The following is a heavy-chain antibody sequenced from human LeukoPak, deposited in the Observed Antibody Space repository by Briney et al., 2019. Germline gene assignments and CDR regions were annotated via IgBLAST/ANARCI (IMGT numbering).Heavy chain of an antibody. CDR1: GFTFSSYP. J-gene: IGHJ4*02. V-gene: IGHV3-23*01. CDR3: AKYSRPSSRVFDY. Sequence: GGSLRLSCAGSGFTFSSYPMTWVRQAPGKGLYWVSTIDTSGSTDYADSVKGRFTISRDNSKNTLYLQMNSLRAEDTAVYFCAKYSRPSSRVFDYWGQGTLATVSP. D-gene: IGHD6-13*01. CDR2: IDTSGST.